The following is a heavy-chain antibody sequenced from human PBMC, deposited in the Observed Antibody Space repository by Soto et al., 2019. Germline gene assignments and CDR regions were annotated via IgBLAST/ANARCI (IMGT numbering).Heavy chain of an antibody. D-gene: IGHD3-16*01. CDR1: GFTFDDYA. J-gene: IGHJ6*02. Sequence: EMQLVESGGGLVQPGMSLRLSCAASGFTFDDYAMYWVRQVPGKGLEWVSGISWNSGRIGYADSVKGRFTISRDNAKNALYLKMNSLGPEDTALYYCTKARLWGGDGYNSYYYNAMDVWGQGTTVTVSS. CDR2: ISWNSGRI. CDR3: TKARLWGGDGYNSYYYNAMDV. V-gene: IGHV3-9*01.